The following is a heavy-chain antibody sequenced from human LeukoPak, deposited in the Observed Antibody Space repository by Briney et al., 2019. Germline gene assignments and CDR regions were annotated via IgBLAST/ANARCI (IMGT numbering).Heavy chain of an antibody. D-gene: IGHD3-22*01. CDR3: ARAPGYYGSSGYYYRADAFDI. CDR2: ISSSSSYI. V-gene: IGHV3-21*01. J-gene: IGHJ3*02. Sequence: GGSLRLSCAASGFTFSSYSMNWVRQAPGKGLEWVSSISSSSSYIYYADSVKGRFTISRDNAKNSLYLQMNSLRAEDTAVYYCARAPGYYGSSGYYYRADAFDIWGQGTMVTVSS. CDR1: GFTFSSYS.